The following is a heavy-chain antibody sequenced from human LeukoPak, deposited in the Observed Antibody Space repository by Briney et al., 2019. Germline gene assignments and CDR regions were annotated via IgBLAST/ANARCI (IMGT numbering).Heavy chain of an antibody. CDR2: TSAHNGNT. Sequence: ASVRVSCKASGYTFTTYGITWVRQAPGQGLEWMGWTSAHNGNTKYAQKLQGRVTMTTDTSTRTAYMELRSLRSDDTAVYYCARGQTYYYYYMDVWGKGTTVTVSS. CDR3: ARGQTYYYYYMDV. V-gene: IGHV1-18*01. CDR1: GYTFTTYG. J-gene: IGHJ6*03.